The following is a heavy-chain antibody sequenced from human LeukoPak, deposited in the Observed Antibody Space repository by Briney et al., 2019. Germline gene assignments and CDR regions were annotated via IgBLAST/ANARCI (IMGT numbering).Heavy chain of an antibody. CDR3: AGPVTSLGDAFDI. V-gene: IGHV3-30*04. D-gene: IGHD3-16*01. CDR1: GFTFSSYA. CDR2: ISYGGSNK. J-gene: IGHJ3*02. Sequence: GGSLRLSCAASGFTFSSYAMHWVRQAPGKGLEWVAVISYGGSNKYYADSVKGRFTISRDNSKNTLYLQMNSLRAEDTAVYYCAGPVTSLGDAFDIWGQGTMVTVSS.